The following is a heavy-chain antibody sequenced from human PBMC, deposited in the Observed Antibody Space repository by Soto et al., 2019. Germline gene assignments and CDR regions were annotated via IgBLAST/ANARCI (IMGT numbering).Heavy chain of an antibody. V-gene: IGHV4-59*01. CDR2: IYYSGST. J-gene: IGHJ6*02. D-gene: IGHD3-10*01. CDR1: GGSISSYY. CDR3: ARDRFGEPYYYGMDV. Sequence: PSETLSLTCTVSGGSISSYYWSWIRQPPGKGLEWIGYIYYSGSTNYNPSLKSRVTISVDTSKNQFSLKLSSVTAADTAVYYCARDRFGEPYYYGMDVWGQGTTVTVSS.